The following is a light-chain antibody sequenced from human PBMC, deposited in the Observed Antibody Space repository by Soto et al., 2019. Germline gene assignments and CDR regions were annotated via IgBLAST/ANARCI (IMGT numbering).Light chain of an antibody. J-gene: IGKJ1*01. Sequence: EIVMTQSPAMLSVSPGERATLSCRASQNVYNRLAWYQQKAGQPPRLLIYGASTRATGIPARFSGSGSGTEFTLTISSVQSEDFAVYYCQHFNSWPLLFGQGTKVEIK. CDR3: QHFNSWPLL. CDR1: QNVYNR. CDR2: GAS. V-gene: IGKV3-15*01.